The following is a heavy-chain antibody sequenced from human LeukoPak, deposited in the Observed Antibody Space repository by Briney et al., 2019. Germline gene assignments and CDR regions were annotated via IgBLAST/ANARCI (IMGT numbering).Heavy chain of an antibody. D-gene: IGHD6-13*01. J-gene: IGHJ6*02. V-gene: IGHV3-7*05. CDR3: VRDPYSSSWSYGMDV. CDR2: IKQDGSET. CDR1: GFTFSNYW. Sequence: GGSLRLSCTASGFTFSNYWMSWVRQTPEKGLEWVANIKQDGSETVYVDSVKGRFTISRDNAQTSLYLQMSSLRAEDTAVYYCVRDPYSSSWSYGMDVWGQGTTVTVSS.